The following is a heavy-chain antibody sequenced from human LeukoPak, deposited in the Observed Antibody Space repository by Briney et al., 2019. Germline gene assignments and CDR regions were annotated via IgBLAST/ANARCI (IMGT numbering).Heavy chain of an antibody. Sequence: GGTLRLSGAASGITFSSYGMIWVRQAPGKGLEGGSSISSTGGTTYYADSVKGPFTISRDNSKATLYLQMNSLRAEATAICYCAKHGDRGAYCTGGTCYPYFYYYMDVWGKGPTVTI. CDR1: GITFSSYG. J-gene: IGHJ6*03. CDR2: ISSTGGTT. D-gene: IGHD2-15*01. CDR3: AKHGDRGAYCTGGTCYPYFYYYMDV. V-gene: IGHV3-23*01.